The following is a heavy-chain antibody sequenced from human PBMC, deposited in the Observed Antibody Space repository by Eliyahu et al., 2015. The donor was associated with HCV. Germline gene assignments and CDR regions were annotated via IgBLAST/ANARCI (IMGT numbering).Heavy chain of an antibody. CDR1: GFIISQYS. CDR2: IRGSTDTI. J-gene: IGHJ3*02. D-gene: IGHD2-15*01. CDR3: ARXLNFYCSGGRCFSDALDI. Sequence: VQLVESGGGLVQPGGSLRLSCAASGFIISQYSIPXVRQAPGKGREYIXYIRGSTDTIYYGXXVKGRFTISRDDARNSLXLQMSSLTGEDTXIYYCARXLNFYCSGGRCFSDALDIWGQGTMVTVSS. V-gene: IGHV3-48*01.